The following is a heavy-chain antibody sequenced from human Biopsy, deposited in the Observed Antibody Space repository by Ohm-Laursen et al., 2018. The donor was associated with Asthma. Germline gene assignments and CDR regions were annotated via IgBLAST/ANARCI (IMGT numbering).Heavy chain of an antibody. Sequence: SLRLSCSASGFTFSSYAMSWVRQAPGKGLEWVSAISGNGGSTYYADSVKGRFTISRDNSKNTLYLQMNSLRAEDTAVYYCAKVHRVYAMVGYFDYWGQGTLVTVSS. CDR1: GFTFSSYA. J-gene: IGHJ4*02. V-gene: IGHV3-23*01. CDR2: ISGNGGST. CDR3: AKVHRVYAMVGYFDY. D-gene: IGHD2-8*01.